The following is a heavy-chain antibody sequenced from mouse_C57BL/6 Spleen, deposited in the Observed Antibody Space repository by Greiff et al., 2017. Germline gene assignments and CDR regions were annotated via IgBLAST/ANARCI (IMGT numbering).Heavy chain of an antibody. Sequence: EVKLMESGPGLVKPGASLKISCKASGYSFTDYNMNWVKQRNGKSLEWIGVINRNYGTTSYNQKFKGKATLNVNLSASTAYMQLDSLTTEDSAVYYCARHGMGYFDVWGTGTTVTVSS. CDR2: INRNYGTT. CDR3: ARHGMGYFDV. V-gene: IGHV1-39*01. D-gene: IGHD1-1*01. CDR1: GYSFTDYN. J-gene: IGHJ1*03.